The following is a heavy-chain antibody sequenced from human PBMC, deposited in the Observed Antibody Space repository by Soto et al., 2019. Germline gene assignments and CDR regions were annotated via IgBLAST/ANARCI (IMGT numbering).Heavy chain of an antibody. CDR3: ARGGRYYDSWSAMDWFDP. CDR1: GFTFSSYS. D-gene: IGHD3-3*01. Sequence: NPGGSLRLSCAASGFTFSSYSMNWVRQAPGKGLEWVSSISSSSSYIYYADSVKGRFTISRDNAKNSLYLQMNSLRAEDTAVYYCARGGRYYDSWSAMDWFDPWGQGTLVTVSS. CDR2: ISSSSSYI. V-gene: IGHV3-21*01. J-gene: IGHJ5*02.